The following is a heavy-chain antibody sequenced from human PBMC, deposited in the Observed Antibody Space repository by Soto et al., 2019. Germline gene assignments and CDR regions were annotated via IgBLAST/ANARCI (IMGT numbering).Heavy chain of an antibody. Sequence: GSLRLSFAASGFTFSSYAMSWVRQAPGKGLEWVSAISGSGGSTYYADSVKGRFTISRDNSKNTLYLQMNSLRAEDTAVYYCAKTNDFWSGYYNYNWFDPWGQGTLVTVSS. CDR1: GFTFSSYA. J-gene: IGHJ5*02. V-gene: IGHV3-23*01. CDR2: ISGSGGST. CDR3: AKTNDFWSGYYNYNWFDP. D-gene: IGHD3-3*01.